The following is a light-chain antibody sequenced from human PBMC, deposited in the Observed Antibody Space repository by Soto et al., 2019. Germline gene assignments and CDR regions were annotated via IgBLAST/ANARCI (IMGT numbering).Light chain of an antibody. CDR3: MQALQTHKT. V-gene: IGKV2-28*01. CDR1: QSLLHSNGYNY. CDR2: LGS. J-gene: IGKJ3*01. Sequence: DIVMTQSPLSLPVTPGEPASISCRSSQSLLHSNGYNYLDWYLQKTGQSPQLLIYLGSNRASGVPDRFSGSRSGTYFTLKISRVEAENVGVYYCMQALQTHKTFGPGTKVDIK.